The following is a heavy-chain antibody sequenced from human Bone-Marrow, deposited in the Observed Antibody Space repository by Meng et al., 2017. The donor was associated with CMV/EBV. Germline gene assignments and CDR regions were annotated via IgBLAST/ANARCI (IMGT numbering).Heavy chain of an antibody. V-gene: IGHV2-70*20. J-gene: IGHJ6*02. D-gene: IGHD1-7*01. CDR2: IDWDEDK. CDR1: GFSLSTSGMC. CDR3: ARIAGITGTSGGYYYYGMDV. Sequence: SGPTLVKPTQTLTLICTFSGFSLSTSGMCVSWVRQPPGKALEWLALIDWDEDKYYSTSLKTRLTISKDTSKNQVVLTMTNMDPVDTATYYCARIAGITGTSGGYYYYGMDVWGQGTTVTVSS.